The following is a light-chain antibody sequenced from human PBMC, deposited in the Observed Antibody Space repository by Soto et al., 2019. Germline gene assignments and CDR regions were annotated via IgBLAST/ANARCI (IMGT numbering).Light chain of an antibody. J-gene: IGLJ3*02. V-gene: IGLV2-14*01. Sequence: QSALTQPASVSGSPGQSITISCTGTSSDVGGYNYVSWYQQHPGKAPKLMIYEVSNRPSGVSNRFSGSKSGNTASLTISGLQAEDEADSYCTSYTSTSTGVFGGGTKLTVL. CDR2: EVS. CDR3: TSYTSTSTGV. CDR1: SSDVGGYNY.